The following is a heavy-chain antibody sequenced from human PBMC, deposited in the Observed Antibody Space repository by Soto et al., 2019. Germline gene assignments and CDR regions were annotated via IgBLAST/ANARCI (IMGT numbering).Heavy chain of an antibody. CDR1: GFTFSSYA. J-gene: IGHJ5*02. D-gene: IGHD2-2*01. CDR3: AKDGSQYCSSTSCAKIPFDP. V-gene: IGHV3-23*01. CDR2: ITGSGGST. Sequence: PGGSLRLSCAASGFTFSSYAMHWVRQAPGKGLEWVSTITGSGGSTYYADSVKGRFTISRDNSKNTLYLQMNSLRAEDTAVYYCAKDGSQYCSSTSCAKIPFDPWGQGTLVTVSS.